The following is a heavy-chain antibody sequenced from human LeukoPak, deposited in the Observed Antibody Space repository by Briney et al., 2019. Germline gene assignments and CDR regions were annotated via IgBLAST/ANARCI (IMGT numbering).Heavy chain of an antibody. CDR3: ARTQTGYYYYMDV. CDR2: IYSGGTT. Sequence: GGSLRLSCAASGFTVSNNYLHWVRQAPGKGLEWVSVIYSGGTTYYANSVKGRFTISRDSAKNSLYLQMNSLRAEDTAVYYCARTQTGYYYYMDVWGKGTTVTVSS. D-gene: IGHD1-1*01. J-gene: IGHJ6*03. CDR1: GFTVSNNY. V-gene: IGHV3-66*01.